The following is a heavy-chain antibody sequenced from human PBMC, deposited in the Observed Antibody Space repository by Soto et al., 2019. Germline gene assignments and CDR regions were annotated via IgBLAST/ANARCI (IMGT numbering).Heavy chain of an antibody. CDR2: IFHSGST. CDR3: VRGGIAGHWFDP. V-gene: IGHV4-31*03. CDR1: RAFINSGGFY. Sequence: PSETQSLTCSVSRAFINSGGFYYSWIRQPPGKGLEWLGYIFHSGSTLYTPSLRGRLTLSADTSRNQLSLHLTSVTAADTAVYYCVRGGIAGHWFDPWGQGILVT. D-gene: IGHD2-21*01. J-gene: IGHJ5*02.